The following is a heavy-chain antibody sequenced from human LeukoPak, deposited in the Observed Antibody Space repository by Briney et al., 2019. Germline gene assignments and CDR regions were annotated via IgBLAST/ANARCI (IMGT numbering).Heavy chain of an antibody. CDR1: GFTFSNFW. J-gene: IGHJ4*02. CDR3: AIGYCSSTSCYDY. D-gene: IGHD2-2*01. CDR2: IKQDGSVK. Sequence: GGSLRLSCAASGFTFSNFWMNWVRQAPGKGLEWVANIKQDGSVKHYVDSVKGRFTISRDNTKNSLYLQMNSLRAEDTAVYYCAIGYCSSTSCYDYWGQGTLVTVSS. V-gene: IGHV3-7*01.